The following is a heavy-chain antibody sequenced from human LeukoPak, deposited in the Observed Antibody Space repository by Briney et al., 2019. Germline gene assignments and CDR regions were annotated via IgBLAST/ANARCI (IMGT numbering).Heavy chain of an antibody. D-gene: IGHD4-17*01. Sequence: GGSLRLSCAASGFTFRNYWMHWVRQAPGKGLVWVSRTNIDGSTSTYADSVQGRFSISRDNAKNTLYLQMNSLRAEDTAVYYCARPTVTTGVDAFDFWGQGTMVTVSS. CDR3: ARPTVTTGVDAFDF. J-gene: IGHJ3*01. V-gene: IGHV3-74*01. CDR2: TNIDGSTS. CDR1: GFTFRNYW.